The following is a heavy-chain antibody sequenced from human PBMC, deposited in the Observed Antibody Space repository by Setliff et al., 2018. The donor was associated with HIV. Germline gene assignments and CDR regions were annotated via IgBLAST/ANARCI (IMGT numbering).Heavy chain of an antibody. Sequence: GGSLRLSCAASEVTVRDNYMLWVRQSPGKGLEWVSVIYTGGSTYYADFVEGRFTISRDNSKNTLYLQMSSLRTEDTAVYYCVKDEGRVGATKVNLKYWGQGTLVTVSS. J-gene: IGHJ4*02. V-gene: IGHV3-66*02. D-gene: IGHD1-26*01. CDR1: EVTVRDNY. CDR2: IYTGGST. CDR3: VKDEGRVGATKVNLKY.